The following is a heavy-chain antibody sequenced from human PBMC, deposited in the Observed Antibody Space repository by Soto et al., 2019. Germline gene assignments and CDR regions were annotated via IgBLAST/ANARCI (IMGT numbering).Heavy chain of an antibody. CDR2: ISYDGNDK. V-gene: IGHV3-30-3*01. CDR1: EFTFSSYV. CDR3: ARTFYFDRYGISF. D-gene: IGHD3-22*01. J-gene: IGHJ6*02. Sequence: PGGSLRLSCEASEFTFSSYVMHWVRQAPGKGLEWVAVISYDGNDKYYAESVEGRFTLSRDNSKNTLYLQMNSLRAEDTAVYYCARTFYFDRYGISFWGQGTTVIGS.